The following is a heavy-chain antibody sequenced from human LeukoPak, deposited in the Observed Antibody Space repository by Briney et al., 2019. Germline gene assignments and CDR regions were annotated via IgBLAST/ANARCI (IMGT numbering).Heavy chain of an antibody. CDR3: AKDPQAYCGGDCYIDY. CDR1: GFTFSSYG. Sequence: GGSLRLSCAASGFTFSSYGMHWVRQAPGKGLEWVAFIRYDGSNKYYADSVKGRFTISRDNSKNTLYLQMNSLRAEDTAVYYCAKDPQAYCGGDCYIDYWGQGTLVTVSS. D-gene: IGHD2-21*02. J-gene: IGHJ4*02. V-gene: IGHV3-30*02. CDR2: IRYDGSNK.